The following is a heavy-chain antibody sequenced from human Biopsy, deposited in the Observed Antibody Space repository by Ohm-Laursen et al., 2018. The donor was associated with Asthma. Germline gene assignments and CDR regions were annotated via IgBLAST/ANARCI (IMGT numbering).Heavy chain of an antibody. CDR1: GASIKTDDHY. CDR3: ARASVAASSNWFDP. V-gene: IGHV4-30-4*01. J-gene: IGHJ5*02. D-gene: IGHD6-19*01. Sequence: TLSLTWTVSGASIKTDDHYWSWLRQPPGKGPEWFGFIHYSGSTSYNPSLKGGVTISVDTSKNQFSLKLSSVTAADTAVYYCARASVAASSNWFDPWGQGTLVTVSS. CDR2: IHYSGST.